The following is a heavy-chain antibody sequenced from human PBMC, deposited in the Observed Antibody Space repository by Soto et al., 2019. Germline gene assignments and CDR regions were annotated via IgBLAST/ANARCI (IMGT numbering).Heavy chain of an antibody. CDR2: IIPIFGTA. V-gene: IGHV1-69*13. CDR3: ARALSSWEVYYYGMDV. J-gene: IGHJ6*02. CDR1: GGTFSSYA. D-gene: IGHD6-13*01. Sequence: ASVKVSCKASGGTFSSYAISWVRQAPGQGLEWMGGIIPIFGTANYAQKFQGRVTITADESTSTAYMELSSLRSEDTAVYYCARALSSWEVYYYGMDVWGQGTTVTVSS.